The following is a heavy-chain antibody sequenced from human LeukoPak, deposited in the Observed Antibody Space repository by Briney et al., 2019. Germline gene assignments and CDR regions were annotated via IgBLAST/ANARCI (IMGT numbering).Heavy chain of an antibody. Sequence: GGSLSLSCAVSGFPFEDYAMHWVGPGRGKGVEWVSGITWNSGTIGYADSVKGRFTISRDNAKNSLYLQMNSLRAEDTALYYCAKDVTGTGAFDIWGQGTMVTVSS. D-gene: IGHD1-7*01. CDR2: ITWNSGTI. CDR3: AKDVTGTGAFDI. J-gene: IGHJ3*02. CDR1: GFPFEDYA. V-gene: IGHV3-9*01.